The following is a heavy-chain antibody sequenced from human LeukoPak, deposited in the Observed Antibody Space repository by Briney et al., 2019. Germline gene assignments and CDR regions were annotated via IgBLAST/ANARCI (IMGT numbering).Heavy chain of an antibody. D-gene: IGHD3-10*01. CDR1: GGSTSSHGFY. CDR2: IYYSGNT. CDR3: ARLWYYGSGSPTLDY. J-gene: IGHJ4*02. V-gene: IGHV4-39*01. Sequence: PSETLSLACTVSGGSTSSHGFYWGWIRQPPGKGLEWIGSIYYSGNTYYNPSLKSRVTNSVDTSKNQFSLRLSSVTAADTAVYHCARLWYYGSGSPTLDYWGQGTLVTVSS.